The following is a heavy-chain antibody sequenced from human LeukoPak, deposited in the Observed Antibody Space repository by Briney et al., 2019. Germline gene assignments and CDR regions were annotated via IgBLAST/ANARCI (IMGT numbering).Heavy chain of an antibody. D-gene: IGHD1-1*01. V-gene: IGHV3-7*01. J-gene: IGHJ4*02. CDR3: ARGPYKYVISANPDY. Sequence: GGSLRLSCAGSGFTFSTYWMTWLRQAPGKGLEWVANIKEDGSKTEYVDSVKGRFTISRDNAKNSLFLQMNSLRAEDTAVYYCARGPYKYVISANPDYWGQGTLVTVSS. CDR1: GFTFSTYW. CDR2: IKEDGSKT.